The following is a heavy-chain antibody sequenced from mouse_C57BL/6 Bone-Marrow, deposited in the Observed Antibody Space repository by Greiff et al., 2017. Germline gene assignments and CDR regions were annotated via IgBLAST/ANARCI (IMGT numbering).Heavy chain of an antibody. J-gene: IGHJ2*01. CDR3: ARVYWDVLDY. D-gene: IGHD4-1*01. CDR1: GFTFSSYA. CDR2: ISDGGSYT. V-gene: IGHV5-4*03. Sequence: EVKLVESGGGLVKPGGSLKLSCAASGFTFSSYAMSWVRQTPEKRLEWVATISDGGSYTYYPDNVKGRFTISRDNAKNNLYLQMSHLKSEDTAMYYCARVYWDVLDYWGQGTTLTVSS.